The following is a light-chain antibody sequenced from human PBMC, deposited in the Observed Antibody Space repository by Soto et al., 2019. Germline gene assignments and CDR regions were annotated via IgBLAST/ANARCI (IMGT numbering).Light chain of an antibody. CDR1: QSISTG. CDR3: QQYYTYSYT. Sequence: DIQMTQSPSTLPASVGDRVTITCRASQSISTGLAWYQQKAGKAPKVLISDASSLESGVPSRFSGSGSGTEFTLTISSLQPDDFATYYCQQYYTYSYTFGQGTKLEIK. CDR2: DAS. J-gene: IGKJ2*01. V-gene: IGKV1-5*01.